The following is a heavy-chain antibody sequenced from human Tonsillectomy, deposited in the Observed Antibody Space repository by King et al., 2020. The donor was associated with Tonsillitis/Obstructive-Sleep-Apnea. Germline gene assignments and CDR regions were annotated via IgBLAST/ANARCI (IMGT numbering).Heavy chain of an antibody. V-gene: IGHV3-30*04. CDR2: ISYDGSNK. CDR3: ASXXIXXSSGYXDAFXI. Sequence: VQLVESGGGVVQPGRSLRLSCAASGFTFSTYAIHWVRQAPGKGLEWVAVISYDGSNKYYADSVKGRFTISRDNSKNTLDLQMNSLRPEDTALYYCASXXIXXSSGYXDAFXIWGQXTMVTVSS. CDR1: GFTFSTYA. J-gene: IGHJ3*02. D-gene: IGHD3-22*01.